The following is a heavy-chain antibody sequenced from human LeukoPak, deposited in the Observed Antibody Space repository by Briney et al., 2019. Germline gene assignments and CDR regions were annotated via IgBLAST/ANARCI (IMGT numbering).Heavy chain of an antibody. V-gene: IGHV4-59*01. D-gene: IGHD6-13*01. J-gene: IGHJ4*02. CDR2: IYYSGST. CDR1: GGSISSYY. Sequence: SETLSLTCTVSGGSISSYYWSWIRQPPGKGLKWIGYIYYSGSTNYNPSLKSRVTISVDTSKNQFSLKLSSVTAADTAMDYCARLGGSSRRLDYWGQGTLVTVSS. CDR3: ARLGGSSRRLDY.